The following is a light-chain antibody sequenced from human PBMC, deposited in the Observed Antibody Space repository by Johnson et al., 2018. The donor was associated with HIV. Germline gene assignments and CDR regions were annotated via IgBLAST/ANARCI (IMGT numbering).Light chain of an antibody. CDR3: LSADSSGTYGTGV. Sequence: VLTQPPSVSVSLGQMARITCSGEALPKKYAYWYQQKPGQFPVLVIYKDSERPSGIPERFSGSSSGTIVTLTISGVPAEDEADYYCLSADSSGTYGTGVFGTGTKVTVL. J-gene: IGLJ1*01. CDR2: KDS. V-gene: IGLV3-16*01. CDR1: ALPKKY.